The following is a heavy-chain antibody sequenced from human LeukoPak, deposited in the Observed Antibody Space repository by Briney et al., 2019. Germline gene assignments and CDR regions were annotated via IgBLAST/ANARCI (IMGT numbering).Heavy chain of an antibody. V-gene: IGHV4-34*01. CDR2: INHSGST. Sequence: PSETLSLTCAVYGGSSSGYYWSWIRQPPGKGLEWIGEINHSGSTNYNPSLKSRVTISVDTSKNQFSLKLSSVTAADTAVYYCARGPTGYCSSNSCAKFDYWGQGTLVTVSS. D-gene: IGHD2-2*01. J-gene: IGHJ4*02. CDR3: ARGPTGYCSSNSCAKFDY. CDR1: GGSSSGYY.